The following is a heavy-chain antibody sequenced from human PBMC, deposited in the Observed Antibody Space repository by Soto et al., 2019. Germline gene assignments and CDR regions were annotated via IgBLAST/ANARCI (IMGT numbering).Heavy chain of an antibody. CDR3: AREERSDSSSWDWDYYYGMDV. CDR2: IYYSGST. V-gene: IGHV4-30-4*01. D-gene: IGHD6-13*01. CDR1: GGSISSGDYY. Sequence: SETLSLTCTVSGGSISSGDYYSSVIRHPPLKGLDCIGYIYYSGSTYYNPSLKSRVTISVDTSKNQFSLKMSSVTAADTAVYYCAREERSDSSSWDWDYYYGMDVWGKGTTVTVSS. J-gene: IGHJ6*04.